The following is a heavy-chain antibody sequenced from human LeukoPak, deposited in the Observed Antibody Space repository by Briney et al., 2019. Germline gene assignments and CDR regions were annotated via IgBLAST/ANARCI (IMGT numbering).Heavy chain of an antibody. CDR3: AKDKAPGSWHTPSDF. CDR2: ISDSGDGT. Sequence: PSETLSLTCTVSGGSISSSSYYWGWVRQAPGKGLEWVSGISDSGDGTYYAESVKGRFTISRDNSKNTVFLQMNSLRADDTAKYYCAKDKAPGSWHTPSDFWGQGTLVTVSS. J-gene: IGHJ4*02. V-gene: IGHV3-23*01. D-gene: IGHD6-13*01. CDR1: GGSISSSSYY.